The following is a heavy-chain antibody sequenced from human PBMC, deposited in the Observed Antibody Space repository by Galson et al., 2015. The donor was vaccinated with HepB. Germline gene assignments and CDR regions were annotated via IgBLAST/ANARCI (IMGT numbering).Heavy chain of an antibody. J-gene: IGHJ4*02. CDR1: GYTFTSYA. V-gene: IGHV1-3*01. D-gene: IGHD6-19*01. CDR2: INAGNGNT. CDR3: ARSEVVSYSSGWYLYYFDY. Sequence: VKVSCKASGYTFTSYAMHWVRQAPGQRLEWMGWINAGNGNTKYSQKFQGRVTITRDTSASTAYMELSSLRSEDTAVYYCARSEVVSYSSGWYLYYFDYWGQGTLVTVS.